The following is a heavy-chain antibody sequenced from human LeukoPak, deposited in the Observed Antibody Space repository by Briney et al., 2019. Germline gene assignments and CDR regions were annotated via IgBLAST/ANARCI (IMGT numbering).Heavy chain of an antibody. CDR1: GGSISSGDYY. CDR3: ARPHTTLSPHDAFDI. V-gene: IGHV4-30-4*08. D-gene: IGHD1-14*01. J-gene: IGHJ3*02. Sequence: KPSETLSLTXTVSGGSISSGDYYWSWIRQPPGKGLEWIGYIYYSGSTYYNPSLKSRVTISVDTSKNQFSLKLSSVTAADTAVYYCARPHTTLSPHDAFDIWGQGTMVTVSS. CDR2: IYYSGST.